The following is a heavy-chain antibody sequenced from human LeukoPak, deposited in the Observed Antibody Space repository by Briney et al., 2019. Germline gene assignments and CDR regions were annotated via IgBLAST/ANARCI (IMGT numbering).Heavy chain of an antibody. CDR3: ARLQQLRYFDWLLRSYYYYYYMDV. V-gene: IGHV1-8*01. CDR2: MNPNSCKT. Sequence: ASVKDSCKASGYTFTSYDINELRQATGQGLDWMGWMNPNSCKTGYEQKLKESVTMTRNTSMSTAYMELSSLRSDDTAVYYCARLQQLRYFDWLLRSYYYYYYMDVWGKGTTVTVSS. J-gene: IGHJ6*03. CDR1: GYTFTSYD. D-gene: IGHD3-9*01.